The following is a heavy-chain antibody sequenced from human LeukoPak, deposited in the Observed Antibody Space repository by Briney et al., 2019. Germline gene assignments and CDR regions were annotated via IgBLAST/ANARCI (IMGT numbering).Heavy chain of an antibody. V-gene: IGHV4-39*01. D-gene: IGHD4-17*01. J-gene: IGHJ4*02. CDR2: IHYTGAT. CDR1: GDSVNNNLYF. Sequence: PSETLSLTCSVSGDSVNNNLYFWAWIRQPPGKGLKWVGSIHYTGATYYSPSLKSRVTISVDTSKNQFSLKLSSVTAADTAVYYCARRGEPQERHGDYTFDYWGQGTLVTVSS. CDR3: ARRGEPQERHGDYTFDY.